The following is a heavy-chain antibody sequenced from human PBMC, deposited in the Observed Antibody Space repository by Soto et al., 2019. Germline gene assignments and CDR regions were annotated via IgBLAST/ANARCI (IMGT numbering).Heavy chain of an antibody. J-gene: IGHJ3*02. CDR1: GYSFTSYW. D-gene: IGHD3-22*01. CDR2: IDPSDSYT. V-gene: IGHV5-10-1*01. CDR3: ARPNYYDSSGYYVDAFDI. Sequence: EVQLVQSGAEVKKPGESLRISCKGSGYSFTSYWISWVRQMPGKGLEWMGRIDPSDSYTNYSSSFQGHVTISADKSISTAYLQWSSLKASDTAMYYCARPNYYDSSGYYVDAFDIWGQGTMVTVSS.